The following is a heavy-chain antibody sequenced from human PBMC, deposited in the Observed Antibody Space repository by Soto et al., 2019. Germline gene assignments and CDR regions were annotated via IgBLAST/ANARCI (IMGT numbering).Heavy chain of an antibody. Sequence: EVQLLESGGGLVQPGGSLRLSCAASGFTFSSYAMSWVRQAPGKGLEWVSAISGSGGSTYYADSVKGRFTISRDNSKNTLYLPMNSRRAEDAAVYYCAKVVENNWFDPWGQGTLVTVSS. D-gene: IGHD2-15*01. V-gene: IGHV3-23*01. CDR3: AKVVENNWFDP. CDR2: ISGSGGST. CDR1: GFTFSSYA. J-gene: IGHJ5*02.